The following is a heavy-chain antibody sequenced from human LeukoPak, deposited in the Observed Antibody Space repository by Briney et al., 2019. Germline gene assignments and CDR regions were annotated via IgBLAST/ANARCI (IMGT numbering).Heavy chain of an antibody. CDR3: ARIQVQQQLVHYYYYMDV. Sequence: SVKVSCKASGYTFTSYDINWVRQAPGQGLEWMGGIIPIFGTANYAQKFQGGVTITADESTSTAYMELSSLRSEDTAVYYCARIQVQQQLVHYYYYMDVWGKGTTVTVSS. CDR2: IIPIFGTA. V-gene: IGHV1-69*13. D-gene: IGHD6-13*01. J-gene: IGHJ6*03. CDR1: GYTFTSYD.